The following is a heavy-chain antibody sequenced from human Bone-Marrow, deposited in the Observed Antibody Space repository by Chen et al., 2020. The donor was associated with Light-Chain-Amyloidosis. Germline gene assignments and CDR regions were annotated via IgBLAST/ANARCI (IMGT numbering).Heavy chain of an antibody. D-gene: IGHD3-9*01. V-gene: IGHV3-74*03. Sequence: EVQLVESGGGLVQPGGSMRIACEASGFTFSNYWMHWVRQAPGQGLVWVARVKTDGSTTAYADSVNGRFTISRDNAKNTLYLQMNSLRAEDTAVYYCTRDLDWLLFDYWGQGALVTVSA. CDR3: TRDLDWLLFDY. CDR2: VKTDGSTT. CDR1: GFTFSNYW. J-gene: IGHJ4*02.